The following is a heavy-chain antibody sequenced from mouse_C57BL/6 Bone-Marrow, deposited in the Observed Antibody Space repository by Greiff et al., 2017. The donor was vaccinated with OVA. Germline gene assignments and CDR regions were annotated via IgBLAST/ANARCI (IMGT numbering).Heavy chain of an antibody. CDR1: GYSFTGYF. V-gene: IGHV1-20*01. Sequence: VQLKESGPELVKPGDSVKISCKASGYSFTGYFMNWVMQSHGKSLEWIGRINPYNGDTFYNQKFKGKATLTVDKSSSTAHIELRSLTSEDSAVYYCARWIYDYDGFDYWGQGTTLTVSS. CDR2: INPYNGDT. D-gene: IGHD2-4*01. CDR3: ARWIYDYDGFDY. J-gene: IGHJ2*01.